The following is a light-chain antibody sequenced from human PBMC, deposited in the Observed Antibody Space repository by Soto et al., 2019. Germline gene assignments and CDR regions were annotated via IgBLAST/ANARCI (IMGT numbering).Light chain of an antibody. CDR3: QQRSNWIT. J-gene: IGKJ5*01. Sequence: IVLTQSPGTVSLSPGEAVTLSCRASETVGRAYFAWYQQRPGQTPRLLLYGASNRATDIPDRFSGSGSGADFTLTISSLEPEDFAVYYCQQRSNWITFGQGTRLEIK. CDR2: GAS. V-gene: IGKV3-11*01. CDR1: ETVGRAY.